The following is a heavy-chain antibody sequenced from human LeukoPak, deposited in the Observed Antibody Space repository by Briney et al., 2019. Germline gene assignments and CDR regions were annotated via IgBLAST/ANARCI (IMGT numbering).Heavy chain of an antibody. Sequence: GGSLRLSCAASGFTFSTYWMNWVRRAPGKGLEWVANIIQDGSEKYYVDSVKGRFTISRDNGKNSLYLQMNSLRAEDTAVYYCLAGTVGYWGQGTLVTVSA. CDR2: IIQDGSEK. CDR3: LAGTVGY. CDR1: GFTFSTYW. V-gene: IGHV3-7*05. D-gene: IGHD6-19*01. J-gene: IGHJ4*02.